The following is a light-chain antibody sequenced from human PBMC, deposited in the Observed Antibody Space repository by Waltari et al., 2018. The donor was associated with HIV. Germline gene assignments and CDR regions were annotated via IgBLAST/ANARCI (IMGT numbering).Light chain of an antibody. CDR2: EVS. V-gene: IGLV2-14*01. CDR3: MSYISSATPE. Sequence: QSALTQPASVSGSPGPSITISCTGTSSDLDNFTYVSWYQHHPGKAPKVIIYEVSNRPSGVSYRFSGSKSGHTASLTISGLQAEDEADYFCMSYISSATPEFGGGTKLTVL. CDR1: SSDLDNFTY. J-gene: IGLJ3*02.